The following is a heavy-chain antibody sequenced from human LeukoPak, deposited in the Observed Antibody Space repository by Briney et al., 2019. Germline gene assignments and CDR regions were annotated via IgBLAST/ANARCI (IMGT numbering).Heavy chain of an antibody. V-gene: IGHV3-21*01. CDR2: ISSSSSYI. D-gene: IGHD2-2*01. J-gene: IGHJ4*02. CDR3: ASLQYCSRTSCPKNYFDY. Sequence: TGGSLRLSCAASGFTFSSYSMNWVRQAPGKGLEWVSSISSSSSYIYYADSVKGRFTISRDNAKNSLYLQMNSLRAEDTAVYYCASLQYCSRTSCPKNYFDYWGQGTLVTVSS. CDR1: GFTFSSYS.